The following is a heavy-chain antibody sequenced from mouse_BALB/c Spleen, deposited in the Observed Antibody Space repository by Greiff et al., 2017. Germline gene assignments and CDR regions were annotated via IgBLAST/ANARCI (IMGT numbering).Heavy chain of an antibody. V-gene: IGHV1S127*01. CDR2: IDPSDSET. CDR1: GYSFTSYW. J-gene: IGHJ2*01. D-gene: IGHD3-1*01. CDR3: ARSRSSAFDY. Sequence: QVHVKQSGPQLVRPGASVKISCKASGYSFTSYWMHWVKQRPGQGLEWIGMIDPSDSETRLNQKFKDKATLTADKSSSTAYMQLSSLTSEDSAVYYCARSRSSAFDYWGQGTTLTVSS.